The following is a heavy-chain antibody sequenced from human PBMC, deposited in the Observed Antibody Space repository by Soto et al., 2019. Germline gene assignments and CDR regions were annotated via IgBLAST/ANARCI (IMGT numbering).Heavy chain of an antibody. Sequence: QVQLQQWGAGLLKPSETLSLTCVVYGGSFSGYYWSWLRQAPGKGLEWIGKLNHSGGTNYNSSLKTGVTISVDTSKHQFQLIQYAVTAADTAVYYCARDRQYYHFWSGYQSEGPYEMDVWGLGTTVTVSS. CDR3: ARDRQYYHFWSGYQSEGPYEMDV. V-gene: IGHV4-34*02. D-gene: IGHD3-3*02. J-gene: IGHJ6*02. CDR1: GGSFSGYY. CDR2: LNHSGGT.